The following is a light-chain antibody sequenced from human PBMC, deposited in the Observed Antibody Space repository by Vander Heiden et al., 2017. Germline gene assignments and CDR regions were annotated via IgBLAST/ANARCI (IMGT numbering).Light chain of an antibody. J-gene: IGKJ3*01. CDR3: QDRSSFFT. CDR1: QSVSSY. Sequence: EIVLTQSPTTLSLSPGERATLSCRASQSVSSYLAWYQQKPGQPPRLLIYDASNRATGIPARFSGSGSGTDFTLTISSLEPEDFAVYYCQDRSSFFTFGHGTKVDIK. CDR2: DAS. V-gene: IGKV3-11*01.